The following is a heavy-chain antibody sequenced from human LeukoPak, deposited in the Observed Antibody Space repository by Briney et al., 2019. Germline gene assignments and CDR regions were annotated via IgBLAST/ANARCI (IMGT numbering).Heavy chain of an antibody. CDR2: IYYSGST. V-gene: IGHV4-30-4*08. Sequence: SETLSLTCVVYGGSLSDYYWSWIRQPPGKGLEWIGYIYYSGSTYYNPSLKSRVTISVDTSKNQFSLKLSSVTAADTAVYYCARDVRSLRGYSGYVFDYWGQGTLVTVSS. CDR3: ARDVRSLRGYSGYVFDY. D-gene: IGHD5-12*01. CDR1: GGSLSDYY. J-gene: IGHJ4*02.